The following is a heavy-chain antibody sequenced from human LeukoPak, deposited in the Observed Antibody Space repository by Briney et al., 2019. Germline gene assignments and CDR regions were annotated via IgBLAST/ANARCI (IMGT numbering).Heavy chain of an antibody. CDR1: GGSISSYY. J-gene: IGHJ4*02. D-gene: IGHD3-22*01. V-gene: IGHV4-4*07. CDR2: IYTSGST. Sequence: PSETLSLTCTVSGGSISSYYWSWIRQPAGKGLEWIGRIYTSGSTNYNPSLKSRVTMSVDTSKNQFSLKLSSVTAADTAVYHCAREGHYYDSSGYRQFDYWGQGTLVTVSS. CDR3: AREGHYYDSSGYRQFDY.